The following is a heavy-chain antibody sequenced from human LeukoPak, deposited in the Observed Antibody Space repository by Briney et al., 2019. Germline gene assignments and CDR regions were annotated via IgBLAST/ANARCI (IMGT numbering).Heavy chain of an antibody. Sequence: GASVKDSCKASGYTFTSYGISWVRQAPGQGLEWMGWISAYNGNTNYAQKLQGRVTMTTDTSTSTAYMELRSLRSDDTAVYYCARDGAAAGDYYYYYGMDVWGQGTTVTVS. V-gene: IGHV1-18*01. J-gene: IGHJ6*02. CDR1: GYTFTSYG. D-gene: IGHD6-13*01. CDR3: ARDGAAAGDYYYYYGMDV. CDR2: ISAYNGNT.